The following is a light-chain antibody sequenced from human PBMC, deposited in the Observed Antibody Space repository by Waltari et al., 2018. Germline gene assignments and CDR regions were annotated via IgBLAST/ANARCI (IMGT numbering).Light chain of an antibody. CDR2: AAS. J-gene: IGKJ4*01. V-gene: IGKV1-27*01. CDR1: QGINKE. CDR3: QHDYTVPLT. Sequence: DIQMTQSPSSLSASIGDSVTVTCRASQGINKELTWYQQKPWKAPTLLIYAASSLQTGVSSRFSGSGAGTDFTLTINNLQPEDVATYYCQHDYTVPLTFGGGTKVEIK.